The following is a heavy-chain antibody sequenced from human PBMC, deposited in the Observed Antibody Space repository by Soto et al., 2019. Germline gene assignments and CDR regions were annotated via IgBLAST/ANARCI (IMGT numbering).Heavy chain of an antibody. D-gene: IGHD6-13*01. Sequence: EVQLVESGGGLIQPGDSLRISCVVSGFSVSRNYMGWVRQAPVKGLEWVSSIVTGGDTFYADSVKGRFTFSRDTSKNTLPLPMNSLTVDDTAIYFCARGSLGRGFYHWGQGTLVTVSP. J-gene: IGHJ5*02. CDR1: GFSVSRNY. CDR2: IVTGGDT. V-gene: IGHV3-53*01. CDR3: ARGSLGRGFYH.